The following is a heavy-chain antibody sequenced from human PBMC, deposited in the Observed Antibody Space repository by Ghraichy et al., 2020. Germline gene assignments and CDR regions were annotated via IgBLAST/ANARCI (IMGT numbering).Heavy chain of an antibody. CDR1: GFTVSSNY. Sequence: GGSLRLSCAASGFTVSSNYMGWVRQAPGKGLEWVSVIYSGGSTYYADSVKGRFTISRDNSKNTLYLQMNSLRAEDTAVYYCARDLVSYDFWSGYYRPDAFDIWGQGTMVTVSS. D-gene: IGHD3-3*01. CDR3: ARDLVSYDFWSGYYRPDAFDI. V-gene: IGHV3-66*01. J-gene: IGHJ3*02. CDR2: IYSGGST.